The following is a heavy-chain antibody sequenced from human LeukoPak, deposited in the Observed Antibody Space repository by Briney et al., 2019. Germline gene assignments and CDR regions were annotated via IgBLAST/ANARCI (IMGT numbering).Heavy chain of an antibody. CDR1: GYSFTSYW. CDR3: ARRRDSSSWYYFDY. V-gene: IGHV5-10-1*01. J-gene: IGHJ4*02. CDR2: IGPSDSYT. Sequence: GESLKISCKGSGYSFTSYWISWVRQMPGKGLEWMGRIGPSDSYTNYSPSFQGHVTISADKSISTAYPQWSSLKASDTAMYYCARRRDSSSWYYFDYWGQGTLVTVSS. D-gene: IGHD6-13*01.